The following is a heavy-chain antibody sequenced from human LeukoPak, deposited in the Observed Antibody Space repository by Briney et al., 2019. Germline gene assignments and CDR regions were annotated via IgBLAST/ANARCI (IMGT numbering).Heavy chain of an antibody. CDR1: GFTFSSYA. Sequence: PGRSLRLSCAASGFTFSSYAMHWVRQAPGKGLEWVAVISYDGSNKYYADSVKGRFTISRDASKNTVYLHMNSLTAEDTAIYYCVKEVPVSTIYDWGQGVLVTVSS. V-gene: IGHV3-30*07. CDR3: VKEVPVSTIYD. D-gene: IGHD1-1*01. J-gene: IGHJ4*02. CDR2: ISYDGSNK.